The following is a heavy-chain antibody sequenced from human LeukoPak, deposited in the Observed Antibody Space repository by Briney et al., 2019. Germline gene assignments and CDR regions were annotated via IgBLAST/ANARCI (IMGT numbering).Heavy chain of an antibody. CDR3: AKNSGGTCYSHLDY. V-gene: IGHV3-33*06. Sequence: PGRSLRLSCAASGFTFSSYGMHWVRQAPGKGLEWVAVIWYDGSNKYYADSVKGRFTISRDNSKNTLYLQMNSLRAEDTAVYYCAKNSGGTCYSHLDYWGQGTLVTVSS. J-gene: IGHJ4*02. D-gene: IGHD2-15*01. CDR2: IWYDGSNK. CDR1: GFTFSSYG.